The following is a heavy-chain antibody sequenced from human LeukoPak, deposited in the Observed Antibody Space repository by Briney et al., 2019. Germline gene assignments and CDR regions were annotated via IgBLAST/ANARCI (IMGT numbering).Heavy chain of an antibody. D-gene: IGHD2-8*02. CDR3: AREESGGYFDY. Sequence: ASVKVSCKASGYTFTTYYIHWVRQAPGQGLEWMGVINPSGGSTSFAQKFQARLTMTRDTSTSTVYMELSGLGSEDTAVYYCAREESGGYFDYWGQGTLVTVSS. V-gene: IGHV1-46*01. CDR2: INPSGGST. J-gene: IGHJ4*02. CDR1: GYTFTTYY.